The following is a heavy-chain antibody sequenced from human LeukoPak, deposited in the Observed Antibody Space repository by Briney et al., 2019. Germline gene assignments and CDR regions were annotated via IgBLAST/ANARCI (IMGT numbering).Heavy chain of an antibody. CDR1: GGSISSYY. Sequence: PSETLSLTCTVSGGSISSYYWSWIRQPPGKGLEWIGYIYYSGSTNYNPSLKSRVTISVDTSKNQFSLKLSSVTAADTAVYYCARVPYYYDSSGYGNQGTENYYYYGMDVWGQGTTVTVSS. J-gene: IGHJ6*02. CDR2: IYYSGST. D-gene: IGHD3-22*01. V-gene: IGHV4-59*08. CDR3: ARVPYYYDSSGYGNQGTENYYYYGMDV.